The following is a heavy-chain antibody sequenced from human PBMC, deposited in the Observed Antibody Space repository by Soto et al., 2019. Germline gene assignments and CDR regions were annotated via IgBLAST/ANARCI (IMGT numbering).Heavy chain of an antibody. CDR2: IYYSGRT. V-gene: IGHV4-39*01. D-gene: IGHD3-22*01. CDR3: ASILYYDSAY. J-gene: IGHJ4*02. Sequence: QLQLQESGPGLVKPSETLSLTCTVSGGSISSSSYYWGWIRQPPGKGLEWIGSIYYSGRTYYNRYLKSRVTISVDTSQNQFSVKLSSVTAADTAVYYCASILYYDSAYWGQGTLVTVSS. CDR1: GGSISSSSYY.